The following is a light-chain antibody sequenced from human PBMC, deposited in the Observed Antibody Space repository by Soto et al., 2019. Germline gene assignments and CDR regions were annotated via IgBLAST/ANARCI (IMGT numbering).Light chain of an antibody. CDR3: CSYAGDTPYV. CDR1: NSDVGAYNY. J-gene: IGLJ1*01. CDR2: DVT. V-gene: IGLV2-11*01. Sequence: QSALTQPRSVSGSPGQSLTISCTGTNSDVGAYNYVSWYQQNPGKDPKLLIYDVTKRPSGVPARFSGSKSGNTATLTVSGLQAGDEADYYCCSYAGDTPYVFGAGTKLTVL.